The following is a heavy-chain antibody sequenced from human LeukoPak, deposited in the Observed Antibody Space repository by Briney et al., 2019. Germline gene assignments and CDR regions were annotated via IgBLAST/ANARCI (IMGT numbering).Heavy chain of an antibody. CDR3: ARDLGSVVPSAFDI. CDR2: IYHSGST. V-gene: IGHV4-30-2*01. D-gene: IGHD2-2*01. Sequence: PSQTLSLTCTVSGGSISSGGYYWSWIRQPPGKGLEWIGYIYHSGSTYYNPSLKSRVTISVDRSKNRFSLKLSSVTAADTAVYYCARDLGSVVPSAFDIWGQGTMVTVSS. CDR1: GGSISSGGYY. J-gene: IGHJ3*02.